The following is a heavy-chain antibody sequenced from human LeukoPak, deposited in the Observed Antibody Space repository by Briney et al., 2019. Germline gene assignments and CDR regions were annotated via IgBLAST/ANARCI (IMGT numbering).Heavy chain of an antibody. CDR1: GFTFSSYE. Sequence: PGGSLRLSCAASGFTFSSYEVNWVRQAPGKGLEGVSYISSNGSTIYYADSVKGRFTISGYNAKNSLYLQMNSLGAGDTAVYYCARDQCGGDCYKLNYYYYYGMDVWGQGTTVTVSS. V-gene: IGHV3-48*03. CDR2: ISSNGSTI. J-gene: IGHJ6*02. D-gene: IGHD2-21*02. CDR3: ARDQCGGDCYKLNYYYYYGMDV.